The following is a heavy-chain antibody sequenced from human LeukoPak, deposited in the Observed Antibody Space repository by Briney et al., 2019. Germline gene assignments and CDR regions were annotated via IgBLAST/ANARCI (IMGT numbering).Heavy chain of an antibody. Sequence: PGGSLRLSCAASGSTFSSYAMHWVRQAPGKGLEWVAVISYDGSNKYYADSVKGRFTISRDNSKNTLYLQMNSLRAEDTAVYYCASSIVVVPAAMFHWGQGTLVTVSS. J-gene: IGHJ4*02. CDR3: ASSIVVVPAAMFH. CDR1: GSTFSSYA. CDR2: ISYDGSNK. D-gene: IGHD2-2*01. V-gene: IGHV3-30-3*01.